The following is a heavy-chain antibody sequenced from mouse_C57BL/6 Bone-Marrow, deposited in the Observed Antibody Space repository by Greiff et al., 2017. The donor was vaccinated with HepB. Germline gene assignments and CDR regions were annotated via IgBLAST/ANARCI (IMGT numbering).Heavy chain of an antibody. CDR3: ARDYYGSSYRTDWYFDV. J-gene: IGHJ1*03. V-gene: IGHV1-69*01. CDR2: IDPSDSYT. D-gene: IGHD1-1*01. CDR1: GYTFTSYW. Sequence: QVQLQQPGAELVMPGASVKLSCKASGYTFTSYWMPWVKQRPGPGLEWIGEIDPSDSYTNYNQKFKGKSTLTVDKSSSTAYMQLSSLTSEDSAVYYCARDYYGSSYRTDWYFDVWGTGTTVTVSS.